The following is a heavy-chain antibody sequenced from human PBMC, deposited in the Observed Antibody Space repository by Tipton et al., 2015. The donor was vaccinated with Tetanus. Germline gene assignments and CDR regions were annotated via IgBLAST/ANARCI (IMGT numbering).Heavy chain of an antibody. Sequence: SLRLSCAASGITFSSDWMHWVRQTPGKGLVWISRINPDGRRTNYADSVKGRFTISRDHAKNTVYLQMNSLRAEDTAVYFCARRSLTNYGLDVWGQGAPVTVSS. D-gene: IGHD1-1*01. CDR1: GITFSSDW. CDR2: INPDGRRT. V-gene: IGHV3-74*01. CDR3: ARRSLTNYGLDV. J-gene: IGHJ6*02.